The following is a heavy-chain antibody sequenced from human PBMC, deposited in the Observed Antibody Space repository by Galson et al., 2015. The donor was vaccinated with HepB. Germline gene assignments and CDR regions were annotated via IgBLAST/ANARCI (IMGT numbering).Heavy chain of an antibody. J-gene: IGHJ5*02. Sequence: QSGAEVKKPGESLRISCKGSGYSFTSYWISWVRQMPGKGLEWMGRIDPSDSYTNYSPSFQGHVTISADKSISTAYLQWSSLKASDTAMYYCARHIHIVGATAWFDPWGQGTLVTVSS. V-gene: IGHV5-10-1*01. D-gene: IGHD1-26*01. CDR1: GYSFTSYW. CDR2: IDPSDSYT. CDR3: ARHIHIVGATAWFDP.